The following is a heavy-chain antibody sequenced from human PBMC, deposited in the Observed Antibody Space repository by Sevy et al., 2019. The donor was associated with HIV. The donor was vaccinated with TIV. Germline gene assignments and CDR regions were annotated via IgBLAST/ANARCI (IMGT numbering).Heavy chain of an antibody. D-gene: IGHD3-22*01. V-gene: IGHV4-30-4*01. CDR1: GGSISSGDYY. J-gene: IGHJ3*02. CDR3: ARSITMIVVVSLAFDI. CDR2: IYYSGRT. Sequence: SETLSLTCTVSGGSISSGDYYWSWIRQPPGKGMEWIGYIYYSGRTYYNPSLKSRVTISVDTSKNQFSLKLSSVTAADTAVYYCARSITMIVVVSLAFDIWSQGTMVTVSS.